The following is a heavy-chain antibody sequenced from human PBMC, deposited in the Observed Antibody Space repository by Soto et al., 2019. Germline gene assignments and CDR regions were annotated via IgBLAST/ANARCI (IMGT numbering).Heavy chain of an antibody. CDR3: AKQESPGYSSGWFDY. Sequence: LRLSCAASGFTFSPYYMSWVRQAPGKGLEWLAMTTQDGNDKHYADSVKGRFTISRDNSKNTLSLQMNSLGAEDTALYFCAKQESPGYSSGWFDYWGQGTPVTVSS. CDR2: TTQDGNDK. J-gene: IGHJ4*02. CDR1: GFTFSPYY. V-gene: IGHV3-7*03. D-gene: IGHD6-19*01.